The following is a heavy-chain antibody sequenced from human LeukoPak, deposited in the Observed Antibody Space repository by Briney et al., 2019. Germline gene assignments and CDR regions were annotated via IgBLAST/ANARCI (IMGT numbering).Heavy chain of an antibody. V-gene: IGHV3-7*03. CDR2: IKQDGSEK. J-gene: IGHJ4*02. Sequence: GGSLRLSCAASGFTFSSYWMSWVRQAPGKGLEWVANIKQDGSEKYYVDSVKGRFTISRDNAKNSLYLQMNSLRAEDTAVYYCARVRREYSSSSGLGNWGQGTLVTVSS. CDR1: GFTFSSYW. CDR3: ARVRREYSSSSGLGN. D-gene: IGHD6-6*01.